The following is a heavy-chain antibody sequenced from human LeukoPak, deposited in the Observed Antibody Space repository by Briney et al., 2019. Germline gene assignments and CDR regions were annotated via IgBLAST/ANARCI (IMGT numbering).Heavy chain of an antibody. CDR3: ATRGYYYYMDV. Sequence: GASVTVSCKASGYIFTSYYMHWVRQAPGQGLEWMGIINPSGGSTSYAQKFQGRVTMTRDMSTSTVYMELSSLRSEDTAVYYCATRGYYYYMDVWGKGTTVTVSS. J-gene: IGHJ6*03. CDR2: INPSGGST. CDR1: GYIFTSYY. V-gene: IGHV1-46*01.